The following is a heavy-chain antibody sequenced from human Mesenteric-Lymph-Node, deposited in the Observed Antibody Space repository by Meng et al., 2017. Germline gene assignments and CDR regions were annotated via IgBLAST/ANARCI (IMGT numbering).Heavy chain of an antibody. CDR1: GYTFTSYG. D-gene: IGHD3-9*01. CDR3: ARDTLYYDILTGYSPTNWFDP. Sequence: QVQLVQSGAEVKKPGASVKVSCKASGYTFTSYGISWVRPAPGQGLEWMGWISAYNGNTNYAQKLQGRVTMTTDTSTSTAYMELRSLRSDDTAVYYCARDTLYYDILTGYSPTNWFDPWGQGTLVTVFS. J-gene: IGHJ5*02. CDR2: ISAYNGNT. V-gene: IGHV1-18*01.